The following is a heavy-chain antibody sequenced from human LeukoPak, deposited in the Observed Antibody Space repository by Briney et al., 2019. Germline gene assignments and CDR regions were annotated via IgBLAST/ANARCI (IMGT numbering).Heavy chain of an antibody. CDR2: ISAYNAKT. J-gene: IGHJ4*02. V-gene: IGHV1-18*04. Sequence: ASVKVSCKASGYTFTGYYMHWVRQAPGQGLEWMGWISAYNAKTNYAQRLQGRVTMTTDTSTTTAYMELRSLRSDDTAVYCCARDEGGSGWRFDYWGQGTLVTVSS. CDR1: GYTFTGYY. D-gene: IGHD6-19*01. CDR3: ARDEGGSGWRFDY.